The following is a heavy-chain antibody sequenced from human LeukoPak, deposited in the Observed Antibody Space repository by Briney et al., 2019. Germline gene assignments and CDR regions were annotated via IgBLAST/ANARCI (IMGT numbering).Heavy chain of an antibody. V-gene: IGHV1-46*01. J-gene: IGHJ5*02. Sequence: ASVKVSCKASGYTFTSYYMHWVRQAPGQGLEWMGIINPSGGSTSYAQKFQGRVTMTRDMSTSTVYMELSSLRSEDTAVYYCARWSVAVAAHNRFDPWGQGTLVTVSS. D-gene: IGHD6-19*01. CDR3: ARWSVAVAAHNRFDP. CDR2: INPSGGST. CDR1: GYTFTSYY.